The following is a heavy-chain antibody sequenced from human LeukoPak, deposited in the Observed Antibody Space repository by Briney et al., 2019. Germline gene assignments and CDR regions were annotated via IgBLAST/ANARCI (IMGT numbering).Heavy chain of an antibody. CDR1: GYSFTSYW. V-gene: IGHV5-51*01. CDR3: ARSAYCSGGSCFSDY. Sequence: GESLKISCKGSGYSFTSYWIGWVRQMPGKGLEWMGIIYPGDSDTRYSPSFQGQVTISADKSISTAYLQWSSLKAPDTAMYYCARSAYCSGGSCFSDYWGQGTLVTVSS. J-gene: IGHJ4*02. D-gene: IGHD2-15*01. CDR2: IYPGDSDT.